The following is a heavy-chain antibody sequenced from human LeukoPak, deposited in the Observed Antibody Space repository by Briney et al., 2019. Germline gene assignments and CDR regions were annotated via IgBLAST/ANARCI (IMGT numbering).Heavy chain of an antibody. CDR1: GYTFTSYG. D-gene: IGHD6-13*01. Sequence: ASVKVSCKASGYTFTSYGISWVRQAPGQGLEWMGWINAYNGNTNYAQKLQGRVTMTTDTSTSTAYMELRSLRFDDTAVYYCAREAYSSSWYSSKPPGYGMDVWGQGTTVTVSS. CDR2: INAYNGNT. CDR3: AREAYSSSWYSSKPPGYGMDV. J-gene: IGHJ6*02. V-gene: IGHV1-18*01.